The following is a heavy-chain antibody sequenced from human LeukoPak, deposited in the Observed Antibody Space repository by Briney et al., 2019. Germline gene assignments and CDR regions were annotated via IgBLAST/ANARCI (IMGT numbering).Heavy chain of an antibody. CDR2: INPNSGGT. D-gene: IGHD4-23*01. CDR3: ARFTVVTGPDY. Sequence: GASVKVSCKASGYTITGYYMHWVRQAPGQGLEWMGRINPNSGGTNYAQKFQGRVTMTRDTSISTAYMELSRLRSDDTAVYYCARFTVVTGPDYWGQGTLVTVSS. V-gene: IGHV1-2*06. J-gene: IGHJ4*02. CDR1: GYTITGYY.